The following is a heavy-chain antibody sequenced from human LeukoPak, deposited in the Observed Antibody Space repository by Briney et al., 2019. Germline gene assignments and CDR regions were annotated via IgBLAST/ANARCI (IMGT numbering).Heavy chain of an antibody. Sequence: GGSLRLSCAAAGLRVGTYGMDSVRQAPGKGLEWVAFIRYDGSNTYYAVSVKGRFTISRDNSKNTLFLQMNSLRPDDTAVYYCPKRLCASSSFVTDSWGQGTLVTVSS. D-gene: IGHD6-6*01. J-gene: IGHJ4*02. CDR2: IRYDGSNT. CDR1: GLRVGTYG. CDR3: PKRLCASSSFVTDS. V-gene: IGHV3-30*02.